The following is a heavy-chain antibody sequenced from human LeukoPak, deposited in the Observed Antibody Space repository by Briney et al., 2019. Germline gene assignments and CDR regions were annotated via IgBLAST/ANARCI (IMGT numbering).Heavy chain of an antibody. J-gene: IGHJ4*02. CDR2: INHSGST. CDR3: ARVSHYDPPGLFDY. Sequence: SETLSLTCAVYGGSFSGYYWSWIRQAPGKGLEWIGEINHSGSTNYNPSLKSRVTISVDTSKNQFSLKLSSVTAADTAVYYCARVSHYDPPGLFDYWGQGTLVTVSS. V-gene: IGHV4-34*01. CDR1: GGSFSGYY. D-gene: IGHD3-22*01.